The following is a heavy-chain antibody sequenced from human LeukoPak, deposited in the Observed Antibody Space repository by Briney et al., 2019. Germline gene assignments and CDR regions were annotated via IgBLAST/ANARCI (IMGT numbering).Heavy chain of an antibody. Sequence: ASVKVSCKASGYTFTGYYMHWVRQAPGQGLEWMGWISAYNGNTNYAQKLQGRVTMTTDTSTSTAYMELRSLRSDDTAVYYCARDSFLMVRGVIGRGNFQHWGQGTLVTVSS. CDR1: GYTFTGYY. D-gene: IGHD3-10*01. V-gene: IGHV1-18*04. J-gene: IGHJ1*01. CDR3: ARDSFLMVRGVIGRGNFQH. CDR2: ISAYNGNT.